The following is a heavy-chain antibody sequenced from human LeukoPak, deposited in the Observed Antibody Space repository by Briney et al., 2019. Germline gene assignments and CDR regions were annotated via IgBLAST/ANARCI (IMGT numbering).Heavy chain of an antibody. Sequence: GASVKVSCKASGYTFTSYGISWVRQAPGQGLEWMGWISAYNGNTNYAQKLQGRVTMTTDTSTSTAYMELSRLRSDDTAVYYCARDGLVQGGNSSSRIDYWDQGTLVTVSS. CDR2: ISAYNGNT. CDR3: ARDGLVQGGNSSSRIDY. D-gene: IGHD6-13*01. CDR1: GYTFTSYG. V-gene: IGHV1-18*01. J-gene: IGHJ4*02.